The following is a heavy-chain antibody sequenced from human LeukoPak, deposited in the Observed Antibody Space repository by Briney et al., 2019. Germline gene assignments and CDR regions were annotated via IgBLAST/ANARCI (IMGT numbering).Heavy chain of an antibody. V-gene: IGHV3-20*04. D-gene: IGHD6-13*01. Sequence: GGSLRLSCAASGFTFDDYGMSWVRQAPGKGLEWVSGINWNGGSTFYADSVKGRFTISRDNAKNSLYLQMNSLRAEDTALYYCARGYGIAARVDYWGQGTLVTVSS. J-gene: IGHJ4*02. CDR1: GFTFDDYG. CDR2: INWNGGST. CDR3: ARGYGIAARVDY.